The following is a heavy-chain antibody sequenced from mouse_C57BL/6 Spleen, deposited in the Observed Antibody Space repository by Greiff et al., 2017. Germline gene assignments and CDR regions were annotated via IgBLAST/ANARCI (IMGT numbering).Heavy chain of an antibody. CDR3: ARRGSYYYGSSYSFAY. CDR1: GYTFTSYG. Sequence: VQLQESGAELARPGASVKLSCKASGYTFTSYGISWVKQRTGQGLEWIGEIYPRSGNTYYNEKFKGKATLTAEKSSSTAYMELRSLTSEDSAVYFCARRGSYYYGSSYSFAYWGQGTLVTVSA. CDR2: IYPRSGNT. D-gene: IGHD1-1*01. J-gene: IGHJ3*01. V-gene: IGHV1-81*01.